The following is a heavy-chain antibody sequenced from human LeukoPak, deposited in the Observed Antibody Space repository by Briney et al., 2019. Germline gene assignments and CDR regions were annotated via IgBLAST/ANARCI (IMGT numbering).Heavy chain of an antibody. CDR2: IYYSGNT. J-gene: IGHJ4*02. CDR3: ARSRLEATYYDILTGYYDY. Sequence: SETLCLTCTVSGGSISSYYWSWIRQPPGKGLEWIGYIYYSGNTNYNPSLKSRVTISVDTSKNQFSLRLSSVTAADTAVYYCARSRLEATYYDILTGYYDYWGQGTLVTVSS. CDR1: GGSISSYY. V-gene: IGHV4-59*01. D-gene: IGHD3-9*01.